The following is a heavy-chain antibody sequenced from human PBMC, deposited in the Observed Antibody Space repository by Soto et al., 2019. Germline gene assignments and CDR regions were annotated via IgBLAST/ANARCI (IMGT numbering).Heavy chain of an antibody. CDR2: IHGPRSII. D-gene: IGHD3-3*01. V-gene: IGHV3-48*01. Sequence: EVQLVESGGGLVQPGGSLRLSCAVSGFTFSTHAMNWVRQAPGKGLEWVAYIHGPRSIIYYADSVKGRFTISRDNAKNSLFMQVDSLRVEDTAVYYGARDDWNGYYDNCGERTRVTVSS. CDR1: GFTFSTHA. J-gene: IGHJ4*02. CDR3: ARDDWNGYYDN.